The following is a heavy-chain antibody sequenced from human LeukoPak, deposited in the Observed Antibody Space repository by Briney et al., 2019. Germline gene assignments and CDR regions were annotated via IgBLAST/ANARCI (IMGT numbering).Heavy chain of an antibody. CDR3: AREGYYDSSGYPDAFDI. CDR1: GGSFSGYY. Sequence: SETLSLTCAVYGGSFSGYYWSWIRQPPGEGLEWIGEINHSGSTNYNPSLKSRVTISVDTSKNQFSLKLSSVTAADTAVYYCAREGYYDSSGYPDAFDIWGQGTMVTVSS. J-gene: IGHJ3*02. V-gene: IGHV4-34*01. D-gene: IGHD3-22*01. CDR2: INHSGST.